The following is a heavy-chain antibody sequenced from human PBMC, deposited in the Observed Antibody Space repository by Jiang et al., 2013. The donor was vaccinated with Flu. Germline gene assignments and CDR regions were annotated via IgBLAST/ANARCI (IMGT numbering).Heavy chain of an antibody. CDR2: YTSGST. D-gene: IGHD5-24*01. Sequence: YTSGSTNYNPSLKSRVTISVDTSKNQFSLKLSSVTAADTAVYYCARGGDGYNEIRGFYYYYGMDVWGQGTTVTVSS. J-gene: IGHJ6*02. CDR3: ARGGDGYNEIRGFYYYYGMDV. V-gene: IGHV4-61*02.